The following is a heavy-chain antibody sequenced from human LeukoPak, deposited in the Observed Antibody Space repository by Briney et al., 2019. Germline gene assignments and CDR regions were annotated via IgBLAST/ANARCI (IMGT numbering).Heavy chain of an antibody. CDR1: GIKLSNYG. CDR3: AKRGVVIRVILVGFHKEAYYFDS. CDR2: IREAGGGT. J-gene: IGHJ4*02. Sequence: GGSLRLSCVVSGIKLSNYGMSWVRQAPGKGLEWVSGIREAGGGTKYADSVKGRFTISRDNPKNTLYLQMNSLRAEDTAVYFCAKRGVVIRVILVGFHKEAYYFDSWGQGALVAVSS. V-gene: IGHV3-23*01. D-gene: IGHD3-22*01.